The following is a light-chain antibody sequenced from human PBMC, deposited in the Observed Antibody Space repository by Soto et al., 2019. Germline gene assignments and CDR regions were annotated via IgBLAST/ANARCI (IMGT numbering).Light chain of an antibody. Sequence: DIQMTQSPSSLSASVGDRVTITCRASQGISTYLKWYQQKPGKAPKLLIYAASSLQSGVTSGFSGSGSETDFTLTISSLQPEDFATYSCQHSTTWTFGQGTKVDIK. J-gene: IGKJ1*01. V-gene: IGKV1-39*01. CDR2: AAS. CDR3: QHSTTWT. CDR1: QGISTY.